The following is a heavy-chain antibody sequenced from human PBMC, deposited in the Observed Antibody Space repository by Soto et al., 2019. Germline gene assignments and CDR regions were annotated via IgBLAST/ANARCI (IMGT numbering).Heavy chain of an antibody. Sequence: TLSLTCAVYGGSISSGVYSWGWIRHTRGKGLEWIGYIYHSGSTHYNPSLNSRVTISVDRSKNQFSPKLSSVTAADTAVYYCATAAGGRCSSTSCYTDPWFDPWGQGTRVPVSP. CDR2: IYHSGST. J-gene: IGHJ5*02. V-gene: IGHV4-30-2*01. D-gene: IGHD2-2*02. CDR3: ATAAGGRCSSTSCYTDPWFDP. CDR1: GGSISSGVYS.